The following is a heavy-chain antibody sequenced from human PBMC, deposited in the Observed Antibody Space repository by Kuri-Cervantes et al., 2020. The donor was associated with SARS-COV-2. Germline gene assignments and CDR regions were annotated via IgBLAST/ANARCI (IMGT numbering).Heavy chain of an antibody. J-gene: IGHJ4*02. CDR2: IKQDGSEK. CDR1: GFTFSSYW. CDR3: AREVDYYDEMDY. Sequence: GESLKISCVASGFTFSSYWMSWVRQAPGKGLEWVANIKQDGSEKYYVDSVKGRFTISRDNAKNSLYLQMNSLRAEDTAVYYCAREVDYYDEMDYWGQGTLVTVSS. V-gene: IGHV3-7*01. D-gene: IGHD3-22*01.